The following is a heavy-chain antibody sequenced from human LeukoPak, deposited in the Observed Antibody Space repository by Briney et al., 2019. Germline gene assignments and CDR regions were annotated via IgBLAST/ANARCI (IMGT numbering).Heavy chain of an antibody. Sequence: GGSLRLSCAASGFTFSSYSMNWVRQAPGKGLEWVSYISSSSSTIYYADSVKGRFTISRDNSKNTLYLQMNSLRAEDTAVYYCAKAQREQLVPSDYWGQGTLVTVSS. J-gene: IGHJ4*02. CDR3: AKAQREQLVPSDY. CDR1: GFTFSSYS. CDR2: ISSSSSTI. V-gene: IGHV3-48*01. D-gene: IGHD6-6*01.